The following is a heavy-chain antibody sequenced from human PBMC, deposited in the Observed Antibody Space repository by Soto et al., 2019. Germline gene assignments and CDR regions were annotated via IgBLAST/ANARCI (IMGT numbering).Heavy chain of an antibody. CDR1: GFTFSSYG. D-gene: IGHD5-12*01. J-gene: IGHJ4*02. CDR2: ISYDGSNK. Sequence: QVQLVESGGGVVQPGRSLRLSCAASGFTFSSYGMHWVRQAPGKGLEWVAVISYDGSNKYYADSVKGSFTISRDNSKNSLNLQMNSLRAEDTAMYYCAKGIPRGYSRYAYFEHWGQGTLVTVSS. CDR3: AKGIPRGYSRYAYFEH. V-gene: IGHV3-30*18.